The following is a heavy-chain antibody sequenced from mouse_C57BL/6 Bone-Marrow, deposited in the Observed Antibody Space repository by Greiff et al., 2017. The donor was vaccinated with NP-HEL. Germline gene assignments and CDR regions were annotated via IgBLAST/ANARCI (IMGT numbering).Heavy chain of an antibody. CDR1: GFTFSDYS. CDR3: AREGGLRRRTYAMDY. Sequence: EVQRVESEGGLVQPGSSMKLSCTASGFTFSDYSMAWVRQVPEKGLEWVANINYDGSSTYYLDSLKSRFIISRDNAKNILYLQLSSLKSGDTATYYCAREGGLRRRTYAMDYWGQGTSVTVSS. V-gene: IGHV5-16*01. J-gene: IGHJ4*01. D-gene: IGHD2-4*01. CDR2: INYDGSST.